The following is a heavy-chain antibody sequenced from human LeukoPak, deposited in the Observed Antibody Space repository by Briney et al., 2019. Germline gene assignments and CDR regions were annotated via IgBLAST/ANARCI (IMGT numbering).Heavy chain of an antibody. CDR1: GGSISGDY. J-gene: IGHJ3*02. D-gene: IGHD2-15*01. Sequence: SETLSLTCTVYGGSISGDYWSCILQPPAKELQWIGESNHNRSTNYNPSLNRRGTISVATSKNQSSLKLSSVTAADTAVYYCARDIASGGIHDAFDIWGQGTMVTVSS. CDR3: ARDIASGGIHDAFDI. CDR2: SNHNRST. V-gene: IGHV4-34*01.